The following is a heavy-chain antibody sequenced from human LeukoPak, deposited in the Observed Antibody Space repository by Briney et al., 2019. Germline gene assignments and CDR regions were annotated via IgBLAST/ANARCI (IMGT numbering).Heavy chain of an antibody. CDR2: ISGSGGST. CDR3: AKDLSGIVGATPLDY. CDR1: GFTFSSYA. J-gene: IGHJ4*02. V-gene: IGHV3-23*01. Sequence: PGGSLRLSCAASGFTFSSYAMSWVRQAPGKGLEWVSAISGSGGSTYYADSVKGRFTISRDNSKNTLYLQMNSLRAEDTAVYYCAKDLSGIVGATPLDYWGQGTLVTVSS. D-gene: IGHD1-26*01.